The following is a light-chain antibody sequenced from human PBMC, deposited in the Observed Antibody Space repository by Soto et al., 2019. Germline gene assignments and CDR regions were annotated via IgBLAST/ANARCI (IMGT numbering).Light chain of an antibody. V-gene: IGKV3-15*01. CDR3: QQYNNGPPVT. CDR2: GAS. CDR1: QSVSSN. Sequence: EIVMTQSPATLSVSPGERATLSCRASQSVSSNLAWYQQKPGQAPRLLIYGASTRATGIPARFSGSGSGTEFTLTISSLHSEDFAVYYCQQYNNGPPVTFGQGTRLEIK. J-gene: IGKJ5*01.